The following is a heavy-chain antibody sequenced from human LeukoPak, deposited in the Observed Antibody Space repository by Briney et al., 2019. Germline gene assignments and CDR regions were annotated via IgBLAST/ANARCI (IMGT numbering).Heavy chain of an antibody. CDR1: GFTFSRYG. Sequence: PGGSLRPPCAVSGFTFSRYGMHWIRQAPGKGMEWVAFIWYDGKNDQEYAESVKGRFTISRDNSKNTLYLQMNSLRTEDTAMYYCAKDRCSSSTCREAFEIWGQGTLVTVSS. D-gene: IGHD2-2*01. CDR3: AKDRCSSSTCREAFEI. CDR2: IWYDGKNDQ. J-gene: IGHJ3*02. V-gene: IGHV3-30*02.